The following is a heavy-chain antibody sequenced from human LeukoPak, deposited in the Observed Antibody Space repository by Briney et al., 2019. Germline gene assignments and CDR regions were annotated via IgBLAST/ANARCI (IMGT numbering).Heavy chain of an antibody. Sequence: GGSLRLSCAASGFTFDDYAMHWVRQAPGKGLEWVSLISGDGGSTYYADSVKGRFTISRDNSKNSLYLQMNSLRTEDTALYYCTKETRRRGAYYYASSGYYLSDAFDIWGQGTMVTVSS. CDR3: TKETRRRGAYYYASSGYYLSDAFDI. CDR2: ISGDGGST. CDR1: GFTFDDYA. J-gene: IGHJ3*02. V-gene: IGHV3-43*02. D-gene: IGHD3-22*01.